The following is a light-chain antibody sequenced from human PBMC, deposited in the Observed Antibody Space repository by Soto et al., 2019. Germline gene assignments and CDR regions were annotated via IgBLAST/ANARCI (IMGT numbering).Light chain of an antibody. CDR1: SSDVGGYNY. V-gene: IGLV2-11*01. CDR3: CSYAGSSWV. Sequence: QSVLTQPRSVSGSPGQSVTISCTGTSSDVGGYNYVSWYQQHPGKAPKLMIYDVSKRPSGVPDRFSGSKSGNTASLTISGLEAEDEAYYCCCSYAGSSWVFGGGTKLTVL. CDR2: DVS. J-gene: IGLJ3*02.